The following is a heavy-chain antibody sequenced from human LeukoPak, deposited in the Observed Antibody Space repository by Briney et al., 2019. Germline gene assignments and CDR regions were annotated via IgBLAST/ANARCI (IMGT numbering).Heavy chain of an antibody. CDR1: GGSFSDYY. Sequence: SETLSLTCAVYGGSFSDYYWSWIRQPPGEGLEWIGEINHSGSTNYNPSLKSRVTISIDTSKNQFSLKLSSVTAADTAVYYCARRANGGIPALDIWGQGTMVTVSS. CDR3: ARRANGGIPALDI. CDR2: INHSGST. D-gene: IGHD4-23*01. J-gene: IGHJ3*02. V-gene: IGHV4-34*01.